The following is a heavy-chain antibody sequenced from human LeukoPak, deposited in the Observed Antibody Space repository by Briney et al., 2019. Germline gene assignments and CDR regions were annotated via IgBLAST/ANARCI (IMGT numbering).Heavy chain of an antibody. J-gene: IGHJ5*02. CDR2: IYYRTT. CDR3: ARTTSYDKAWFDP. CDR1: GDSISSYY. D-gene: IGHD3-22*01. V-gene: IGHV4-59*01. Sequence: SETLSLTCTVSGDSISSYYWSWIRQPPGKGLEWIGYIYYRTTNYNPSLKSRVTISVDTSKNQFSLELTSVTAADTAVYYCARTTSYDKAWFDPWGQGTLVTVSS.